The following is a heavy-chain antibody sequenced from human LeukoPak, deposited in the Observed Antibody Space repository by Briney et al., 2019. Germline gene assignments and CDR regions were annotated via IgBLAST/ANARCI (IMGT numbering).Heavy chain of an antibody. CDR3: ARDSVSILTGLDY. D-gene: IGHD3-9*01. CDR1: GFTFSSYS. V-gene: IGHV3-48*04. CDR2: ISSSSSTI. J-gene: IGHJ4*02. Sequence: GGSLRLSCAASGFTFSSYSMNWVRQAPGKGLEWVSYISSSSSTIYYADSVKGRFTISRDNAKNSVYLQMNSLRAEDTAVYYCARDSVSILTGLDYWGQGTPVTVSS.